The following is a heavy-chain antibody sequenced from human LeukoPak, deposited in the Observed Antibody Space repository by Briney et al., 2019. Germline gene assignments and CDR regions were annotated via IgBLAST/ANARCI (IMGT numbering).Heavy chain of an antibody. CDR1: GFTFSSYS. V-gene: IGHV3-30*03. CDR2: ITYDGSRK. J-gene: IGHJ6*03. Sequence: GGSLRLSCAASGFTFSSYSMNWVRQAPGKGLEWVALITYDGSRKNYADSVKGRFTISRDNSKSTVFLQMNSLRPEDTAAYFCSRDPKLVNYYYYYYMDVWGKGTTVTVSS. CDR3: SRDPKLVNYYYYYYMDV. D-gene: IGHD3-9*01.